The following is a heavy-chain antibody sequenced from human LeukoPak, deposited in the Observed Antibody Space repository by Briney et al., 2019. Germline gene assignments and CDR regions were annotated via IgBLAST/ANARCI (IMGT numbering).Heavy chain of an antibody. V-gene: IGHV5-51*01. CDR2: IYPGDSDT. D-gene: IGHD3-22*01. J-gene: IGHJ4*02. Sequence: GESLQISCKGSGYSFTNYWIGWVRQMPGKGLEWMGIIYPGDSDTRYSPVFQGQVTISADKSISTAYLQWSSLNASDSAMYYCARRSHFDRPDFWGQGTLVTVSS. CDR3: ARRSHFDRPDF. CDR1: GYSFTNYW.